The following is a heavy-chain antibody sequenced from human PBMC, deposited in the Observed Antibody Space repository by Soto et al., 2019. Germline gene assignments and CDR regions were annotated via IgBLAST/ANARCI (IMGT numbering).Heavy chain of an antibody. CDR1: GFTFSSYG. Sequence: QVQLVESGGGVVQPGRSLRLSCAASGFTFSSYGMHWVLQAPGKGLEWVAVISYDGSNKYYADSVKGRFTISRDNSKHTLSLQMNSLRAEDTAVYYCAKDGHDHGGPLAPEDYCGQGTLVTVSS. CDR3: AKDGHDHGGPLAPEDY. D-gene: IGHD4-17*01. CDR2: ISYDGSNK. J-gene: IGHJ4*02. V-gene: IGHV3-30*18.